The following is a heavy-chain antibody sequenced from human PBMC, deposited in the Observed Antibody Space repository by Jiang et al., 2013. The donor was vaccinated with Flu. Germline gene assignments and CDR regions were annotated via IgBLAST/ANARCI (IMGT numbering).Heavy chain of an antibody. CDR3: ARDLYIRSCDY. CDR1: GYTFTTYQ. Sequence: LVESGAEVKKPGASVNISCKASGYTFTTYQMHWVRQAPGQGLEWMGIIYSEGGTTTYSQKFQGRITMTRDTSTSTVYMELSSLRSEDTAVYYCARDLYIRSCDYWGQGTLVTVSS. J-gene: IGHJ4*02. V-gene: IGHV1-46*03. D-gene: IGHD6-13*01. CDR2: IYSEGGTT.